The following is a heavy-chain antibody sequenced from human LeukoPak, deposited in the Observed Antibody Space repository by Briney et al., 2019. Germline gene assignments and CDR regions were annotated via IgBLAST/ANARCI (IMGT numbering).Heavy chain of an antibody. CDR2: ISWRSATI. J-gene: IGHJ5*02. V-gene: IGHV3-9*01. Sequence: GGSLRLSCAASGFTFDLYAMHWVRQAPGKGREWVSGISWRSATIAYADSMKGRFTISRDNAKNSLYLQMNSLRVEATALYYSVTDMGGWGSGSSGNRFATWGQGPLVTVS. D-gene: IGHD6-6*01. CDR3: VTDMGGWGSGSSGNRFAT. CDR1: GFTFDLYA.